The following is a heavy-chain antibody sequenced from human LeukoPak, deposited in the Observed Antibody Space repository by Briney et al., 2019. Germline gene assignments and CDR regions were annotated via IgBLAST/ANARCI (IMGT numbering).Heavy chain of an antibody. V-gene: IGHV4-61*05. CDR2: IYYSGST. D-gene: IGHD6-19*01. J-gene: IGHJ4*02. CDR3: ARVGQWLVPHYFDY. CDR1: GGSISSSSYY. Sequence: SETLSLTCTVSGGSISSSSYYWGWIRQPPGKGLEWIGYIYYSGSTNYNPSLKSRVTISVDTSKNQFSLKLSSVTAADTAVYYCARVGQWLVPHYFDYWGQGTLVTVSS.